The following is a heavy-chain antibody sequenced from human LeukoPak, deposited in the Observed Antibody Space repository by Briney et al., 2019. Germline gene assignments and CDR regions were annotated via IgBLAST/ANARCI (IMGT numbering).Heavy chain of an antibody. V-gene: IGHV1-24*01. Sequence: ASVNVSCKVSGYTLTELSMHWVRQAPGKGLEWMGGFDPEDGETIYAQKFQGRVTMTEDTSTDTAYMELSSLRSEGTAVYYCATFRKVRDGYNSWFDPWGQGTLVTVSS. J-gene: IGHJ5*02. CDR3: ATFRKVRDGYNSWFDP. D-gene: IGHD5-24*01. CDR2: FDPEDGET. CDR1: GYTLTELS.